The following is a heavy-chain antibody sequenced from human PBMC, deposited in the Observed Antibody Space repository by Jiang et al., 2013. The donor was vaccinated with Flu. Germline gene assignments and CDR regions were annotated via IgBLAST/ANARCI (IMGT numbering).Heavy chain of an antibody. J-gene: IGHJ6*02. CDR2: FLDGNDA. Sequence: SCEGSGFTFNTYXMHWVRXDSGQGAGVGGSHFLDGNDAYSAGSVKGRFTISRDNSRNTLFLQMRSLRVEDTATYYCARVDKLFWFGEILSPAYLYAMDVWGQGTTVTVSS. CDR3: ARVDKLFWFGEILSPAYLYAMDV. CDR1: GFTFNTYX. V-gene: IGHV3-30*03. D-gene: IGHD3-10*01.